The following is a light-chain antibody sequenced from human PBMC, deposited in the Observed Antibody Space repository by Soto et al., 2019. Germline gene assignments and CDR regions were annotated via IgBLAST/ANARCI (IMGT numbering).Light chain of an antibody. J-gene: IGLJ2*01. CDR2: QDS. CDR1: KLGDKY. Sequence: SYELTQPPSVSVSPGQTASITCSGDKLGDKYACWYQQKPGQSPVLVIYQDSKRPSGIPERFSGSNSGNTATLTINGTQAMDEADYYCQAWDSSTGNVVFGGGTKLTVL. V-gene: IGLV3-1*01. CDR3: QAWDSSTGNVV.